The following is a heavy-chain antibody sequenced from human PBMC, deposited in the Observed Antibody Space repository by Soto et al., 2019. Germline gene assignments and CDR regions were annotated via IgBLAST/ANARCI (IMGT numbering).Heavy chain of an antibody. Sequence: QVQLVQAGAEVTKPGSSVKVSCKASGGTFSSYAISWVRQAPGQGLEWMGGIIPIFGTANYEKKFQVRVTLTAHASTSTAYMELSSLRSEDTAVYYCARDRYNCNDEAPHYYYYGMDVWGQGTTVTVSS. J-gene: IGHJ6*02. CDR3: ARDRYNCNDEAPHYYYYGMDV. CDR1: GGTFSSYA. V-gene: IGHV1-69*01. CDR2: IIPIFGTA. D-gene: IGHD1-1*01.